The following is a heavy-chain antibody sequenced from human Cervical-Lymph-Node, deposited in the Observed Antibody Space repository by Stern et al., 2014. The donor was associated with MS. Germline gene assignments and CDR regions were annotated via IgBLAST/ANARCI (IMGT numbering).Heavy chain of an antibody. CDR1: GDSISRRSFY. V-gene: IGHV4-61*01. Sequence: QLQLQESGPGLVKPSETLSLTCNVSGDSISRRSFYWGWIRQSPGKGLEWIGFIYYGESTKYNPSLNSRVTILQDSSKNQISLKLNSVTAADSAVYYCARDGYSSTEYYLEYWGQGILVTVSS. CDR3: ARDGYSSTEYYLEY. D-gene: IGHD2-2*01. J-gene: IGHJ4*02. CDR2: IYYGEST.